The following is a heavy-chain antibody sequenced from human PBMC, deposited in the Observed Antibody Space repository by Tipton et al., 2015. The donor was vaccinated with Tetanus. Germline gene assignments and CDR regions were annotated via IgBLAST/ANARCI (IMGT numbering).Heavy chain of an antibody. CDR3: ARGGPESRWYFDL. CDR2: IYSSGSF. CDR1: GGSISGYY. J-gene: IGHJ2*01. Sequence: TLSLTCTVSGGSISGYYWSWIRQTPGKGLEWIGYIYSSGSFNYNPSLRSRVTLSVDTSQKQFSLNLRSMTAADTAVYYCARGGPESRWYFDLWGRGTLVTVSS. V-gene: IGHV4-59*01.